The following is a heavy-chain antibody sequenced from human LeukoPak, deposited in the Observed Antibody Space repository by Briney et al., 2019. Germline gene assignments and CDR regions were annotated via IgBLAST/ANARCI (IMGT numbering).Heavy chain of an antibody. V-gene: IGHV1-8*01. D-gene: IGHD1-26*01. Sequence: ASVKVSCKASGNTFTTYDFNWVRQAPGQGFEWIGWMNPKTGRTGFAQKFRGRFTMTRNISISTAYLEVTNLRFEDTALYYCVTGVPWDWGQGSLIIVSS. CDR1: GNTFTTYD. CDR2: MNPKTGRT. CDR3: VTGVPWD. J-gene: IGHJ4*02.